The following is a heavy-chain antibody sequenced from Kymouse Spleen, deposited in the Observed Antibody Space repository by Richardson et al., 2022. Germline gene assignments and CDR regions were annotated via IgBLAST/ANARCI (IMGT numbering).Heavy chain of an antibody. Sequence: QVQLQESGPGLVKPSETLSLTCTVSGGSISSYYWSWIRQPPGKGLEWIGYIYYSGSTNYNPSLKSRVTISVDTSKNQFSLKLSSVTAADTAVYYCARGGPYSGSYWFDPWGQGTLVTVSS. CDR1: GGSISSYY. J-gene: IGHJ5*02. V-gene: IGHV4-59*01. CDR3: ARGGPYSGSYWFDP. D-gene: IGHD1-26*01. CDR2: IYYSGST.